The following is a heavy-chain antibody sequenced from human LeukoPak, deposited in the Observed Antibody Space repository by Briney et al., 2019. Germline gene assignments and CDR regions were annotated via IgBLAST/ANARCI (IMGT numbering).Heavy chain of an antibody. D-gene: IGHD3-16*01. J-gene: IGHJ4*02. CDR2: IYSGGST. CDR1: GFTFSSYS. V-gene: IGHV3-53*01. Sequence: GGSLRLSCAASGFTFSSYSMNWVRQAPGKGLEWVSVIYSGGSTYYADSVKGRFTISRDNSKNTLYLQMNSLRAEDTAVYYCASTYDYVWGSLFDYWGQGTLVTVSS. CDR3: ASTYDYVWGSLFDY.